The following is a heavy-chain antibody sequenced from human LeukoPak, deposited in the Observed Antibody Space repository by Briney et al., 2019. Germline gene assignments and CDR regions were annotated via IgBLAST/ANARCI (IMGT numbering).Heavy chain of an antibody. CDR3: ASPPGIAAAGTLIDY. CDR2: ISGSGGST. J-gene: IGHJ4*02. D-gene: IGHD6-13*01. Sequence: GGSLRLSCAASGFTFINYAMSWARQAPGKGLEWVSAISGSGGSTYYADSVKGRFTISRDNAKNSLYLQMNRLRAEDTAVYYCASPPGIAAAGTLIDYWGQGTLVTVSS. CDR1: GFTFINYA. V-gene: IGHV3-23*01.